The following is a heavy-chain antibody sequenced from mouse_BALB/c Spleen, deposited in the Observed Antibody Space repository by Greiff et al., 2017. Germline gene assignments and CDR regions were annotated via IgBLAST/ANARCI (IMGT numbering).Heavy chain of an antibody. J-gene: IGHJ4*01. CDR3: AKGGSYDYYAMDY. CDR2: IYPGSGNT. V-gene: IGHV1-77*01. CDR1: GYTFTDYY. D-gene: IGHD1-1*02. Sequence: VQLQESGAELARPGASVKLSCKASGYTFTDYYINWVKQRTGQGLEWMGEIYPGSGNTYYNEKFKGKATLTADKSSSTAYMQLSSLTSEDSAVYFCAKGGSYDYYAMDYWGQGTSVTVSS.